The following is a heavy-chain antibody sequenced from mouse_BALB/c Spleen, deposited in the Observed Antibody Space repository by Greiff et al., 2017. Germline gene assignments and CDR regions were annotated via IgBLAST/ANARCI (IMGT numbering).Heavy chain of an antibody. CDR2: IDPANGNT. J-gene: IGHJ3*01. Sequence: VQLQQSGAELVKPGASVKLSCTASGFNIKDTYMHWVKQRPEQGLEWIGRIDPANGNTKYDPKFQGKATITADTSSNTAYLQLSSLTSEDTAVYYCARGSTLAWFAYWGKGTLVTVSA. CDR1: GFNIKDTY. CDR3: ARGSTLAWFAY. D-gene: IGHD4-1*02. V-gene: IGHV14-3*02.